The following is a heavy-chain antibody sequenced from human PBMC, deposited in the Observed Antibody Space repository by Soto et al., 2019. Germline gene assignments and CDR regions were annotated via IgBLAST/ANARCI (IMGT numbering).Heavy chain of an antibody. V-gene: IGHV4-59*08. D-gene: IGHD3-3*01. J-gene: IGHJ4*02. Sequence: TSETLSLTCTVSGGSISSYYWSWIRQPPGKGLEWIGYIYYSGSTNYNPSLKSRVTISVDTSKNQFSLKLSSVTAADTAVYYCARHVLNYDFWSGFDYWGQGTLVTVSS. CDR1: GGSISSYY. CDR3: ARHVLNYDFWSGFDY. CDR2: IYYSGST.